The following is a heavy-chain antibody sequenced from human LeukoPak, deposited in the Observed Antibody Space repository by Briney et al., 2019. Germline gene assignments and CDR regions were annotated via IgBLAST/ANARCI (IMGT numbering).Heavy chain of an antibody. CDR2: INSSSSYI. CDR3: ARDGVATSFGVVIDAFDI. CDR1: GFTFSSYS. Sequence: GGSLRLSCAASGFTFSSYSMNWVRQAPGKGLEWVSSINSSSSYIYYADSVKGRFTISRDNAKNSLYLEMNSLRDEDTGVYYCARDGVATSFGVVIDAFDIWGQGTMVTVSS. V-gene: IGHV3-21*01. D-gene: IGHD3-3*01. J-gene: IGHJ3*02.